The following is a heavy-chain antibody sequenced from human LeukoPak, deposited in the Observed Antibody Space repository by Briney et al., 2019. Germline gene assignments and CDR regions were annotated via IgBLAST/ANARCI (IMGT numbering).Heavy chain of an antibody. J-gene: IGHJ6*03. CDR2: ISSSGSTI. CDR3: ARDGRYCSGGSCYSDYYYYYMDV. CDR1: GFIFSDYY. D-gene: IGHD2-15*01. V-gene: IGHV3-11*04. Sequence: GGSLRLSCAASGFIFSDYYMSWIRQAPGKGLEWVSYISSSGSTIYYADSVKGRFTISRDNAKNSLYLQMNSLRAEDTAVYYCARDGRYCSGGSCYSDYYYYYMDVWGKGTTVTVSS.